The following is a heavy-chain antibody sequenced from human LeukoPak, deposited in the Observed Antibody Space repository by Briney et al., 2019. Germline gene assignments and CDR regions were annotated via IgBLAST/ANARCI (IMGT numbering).Heavy chain of an antibody. J-gene: IGHJ4*02. D-gene: IGHD4-17*01. CDR1: GFTFSSYS. CDR3: ARDDYGPAGY. CDR2: ISGSGSST. V-gene: IGHV3-23*01. Sequence: GGSLRLSCAASGFTFSSYSMSWVRQAPGKGLEWVSGISGSGSSTYYADSVKGRFTISRDNSKNTVYLQMNTLRAEDTAVYYCARDDYGPAGYGGQGTLVTVSS.